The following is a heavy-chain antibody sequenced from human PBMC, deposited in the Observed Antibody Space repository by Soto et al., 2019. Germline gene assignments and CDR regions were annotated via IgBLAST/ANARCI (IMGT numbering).Heavy chain of an antibody. CDR1: GGSISSSNW. Sequence: QVQLQESGPGLVKPSGTLSLTCAVSGGSISSSNWWSWVRQPPAKGLEWIGETYHSGSTNYNPSLKSRVTTSVDKSKNQFSLKLSSVTAADTAVYCCAIRTTVTTRLGYWGQGTLVTVSS. D-gene: IGHD4-17*01. J-gene: IGHJ4*02. V-gene: IGHV4-4*01. CDR2: TYHSGST. CDR3: AIRTTVTTRLGY.